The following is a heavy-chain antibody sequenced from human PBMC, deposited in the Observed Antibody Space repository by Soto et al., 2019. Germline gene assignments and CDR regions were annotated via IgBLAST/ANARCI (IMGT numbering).Heavy chain of an antibody. CDR1: GFTFSDYG. CDR2: INGGGDSI. V-gene: IGHV3-23*01. D-gene: IGHD3-10*01. CDR3: AKDLGVWFGEFAG. Sequence: EVQLLESGGGLAQPGGSLRLSCAASGFTFSDYGMSWVRQAPGQGLEWLSSINGGGDSIHYADSVKGRFTISRDNSKNTLYLQMNSLRAEDTAIYYCAKDLGVWFGEFAGWGQGTLVTVSS. J-gene: IGHJ4*02.